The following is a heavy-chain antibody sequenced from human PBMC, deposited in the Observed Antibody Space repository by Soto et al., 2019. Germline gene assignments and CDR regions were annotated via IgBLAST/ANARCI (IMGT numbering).Heavy chain of an antibody. CDR1: GFTFSSYG. D-gene: IGHD6-19*01. J-gene: IGHJ6*02. CDR3: AKVGGYIAVAGMAYYYYYGMDV. V-gene: IGHV3-30*18. CDR2: ISYDGSNK. Sequence: GGSLRLSCAASGFTFSSYGMHWVRQAPGKGLEWVAVISYDGSNKYYADSVKGRFTISRDNSKNTLYLQMNSLRAEDTAVYYCAKVGGYIAVAGMAYYYYYGMDVWGQGTTVTVSS.